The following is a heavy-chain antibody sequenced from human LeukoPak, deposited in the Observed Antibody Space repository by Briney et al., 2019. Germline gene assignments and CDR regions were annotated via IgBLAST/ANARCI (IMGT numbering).Heavy chain of an antibody. CDR2: IKADGSVK. CDR1: GFTFSTSW. CDR3: VRDSDYQRNSGGRYAHYDALDI. D-gene: IGHD2-21*01. V-gene: IGHV3-7*01. Sequence: QSGGSLRLSCAASGFTFSTSWMSWVRQAPGKGLEWVANIKADGSVKHYVDSMEGRFTISRDNARDSLYLQMNSLRDEDTAVYYCVRDSDYQRNSGGRYAHYDALDIWGHGTMVTVSS. J-gene: IGHJ3*02.